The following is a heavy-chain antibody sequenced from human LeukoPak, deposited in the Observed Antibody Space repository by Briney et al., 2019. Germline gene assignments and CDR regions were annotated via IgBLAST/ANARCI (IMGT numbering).Heavy chain of an antibody. D-gene: IGHD6-6*01. J-gene: IGHJ4*02. Sequence: GGSLRLSCAASGFTFSSYSMNWVRQAPGKGLEWVSSISSSSSYIYYADSVKGRFTTSRDNAKNSLYLQMNSLRAEDTAVYYCARVVSSSFGDYWGQGTLATVSS. CDR3: ARVVSSSFGDY. CDR2: ISSSSSYI. CDR1: GFTFSSYS. V-gene: IGHV3-21*01.